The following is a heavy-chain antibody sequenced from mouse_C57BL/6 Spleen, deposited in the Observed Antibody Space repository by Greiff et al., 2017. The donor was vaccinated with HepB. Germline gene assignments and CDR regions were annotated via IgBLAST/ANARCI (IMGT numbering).Heavy chain of an antibody. CDR1: GYTFTSYW. CDR2: IDPSDSET. CDR3: ARCDYDEGDSMDY. D-gene: IGHD2-4*01. Sequence: QVQLQQPGAELVRPGSSVKLSCKASGYTFTSYWMHWVKQRPIQGLEWIGNIDPSDSETHYNQKFKDKATLTVDKSSRTAYMQLRSLTSEDSAVYYCARCDYDEGDSMDYWGQGTSVTVSS. J-gene: IGHJ4*01. V-gene: IGHV1-52*01.